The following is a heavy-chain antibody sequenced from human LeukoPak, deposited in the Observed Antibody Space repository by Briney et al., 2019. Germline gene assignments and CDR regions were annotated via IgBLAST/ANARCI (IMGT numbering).Heavy chain of an antibody. CDR2: IYYSGST. J-gene: IGHJ1*01. CDR3: ARESSGWYDQYFQH. D-gene: IGHD6-19*01. V-gene: IGHV4-59*01. CDR1: GGSISSYY. Sequence: KPSETLSLTCTASGGSISSYYWSWIRQPPGKGLEWIGYIYYSGSTNYNPSLKSRVTISVDTSNNQFSLKLSSVTAADTAVYYCARESSGWYDQYFQHWGQGTLVTVSS.